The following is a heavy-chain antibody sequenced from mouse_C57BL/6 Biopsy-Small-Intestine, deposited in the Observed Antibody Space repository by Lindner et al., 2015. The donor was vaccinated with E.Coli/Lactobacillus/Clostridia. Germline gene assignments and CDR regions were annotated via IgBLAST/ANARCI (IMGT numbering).Heavy chain of an antibody. Sequence: SVKVSCKASGYSFTAYHIHWVRQAPGQGLEWMGVINPSNGNTNYAQQFRGRVTMTRDTSTSTVYMDLSSLISEDTAVYFCAKEGLSTSTSCCYYDYWGQGALVTVSS. D-gene: IGHD1-1*01. V-gene: IGHV1-84*02. CDR2: INPSNGNT. J-gene: IGHJ4*01. CDR3: AKEGLSTSTSCCYYDY. CDR1: GYSFTAYH.